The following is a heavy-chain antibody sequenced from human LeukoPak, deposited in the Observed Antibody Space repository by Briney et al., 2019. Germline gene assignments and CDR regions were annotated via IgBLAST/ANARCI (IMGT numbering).Heavy chain of an antibody. CDR1: GFTFSSYA. CDR3: AKEGECPGRYSCFLDY. V-gene: IGHV3-30-3*01. Sequence: PGGSLRLSCAASGFTFSSYAMHWVRQAPGKGLEWVAVISYDGSNKYYADSVKGRFTISRDNSKNTLYLQMNSLRAEDTAVYYCAKEGECPGRYSCFLDYWGQGTLVTVSS. D-gene: IGHD3-10*02. CDR2: ISYDGSNK. J-gene: IGHJ4*02.